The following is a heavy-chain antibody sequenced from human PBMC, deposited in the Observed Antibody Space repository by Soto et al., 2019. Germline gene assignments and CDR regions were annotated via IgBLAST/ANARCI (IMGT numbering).Heavy chain of an antibody. CDR1: GGSFSGYY. V-gene: IGHV4-34*01. D-gene: IGHD1-26*01. CDR2: INHSGST. Sequence: SETLSLTCAVYGGSFSGYYWSWIRQPPGKGLEWIGEINHSGSTNYNPSLKSRVTIPVDTSKNQFSLKLSSVTAADTAVYYCARAGRLYNWFDPWGQGTLVTVSS. J-gene: IGHJ5*02. CDR3: ARAGRLYNWFDP.